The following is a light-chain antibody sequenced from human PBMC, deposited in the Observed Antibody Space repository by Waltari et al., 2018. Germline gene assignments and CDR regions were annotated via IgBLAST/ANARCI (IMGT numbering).Light chain of an antibody. Sequence: SYELTRPPAVSVSPAHTARIICSGDNLGARSASWYQQKAGQSPMLLSFEDVKRPSGIPERFSGSNSGNTATLTISGTQAMDEADYYCQVWDSSTDVFGGGTKLTVL. V-gene: IGLV3-1*01. CDR1: NLGARS. J-gene: IGLJ2*01. CDR2: EDV. CDR3: QVWDSSTDV.